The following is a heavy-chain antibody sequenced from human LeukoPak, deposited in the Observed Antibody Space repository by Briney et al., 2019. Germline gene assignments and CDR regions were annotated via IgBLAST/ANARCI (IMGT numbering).Heavy chain of an antibody. J-gene: IGHJ4*02. CDR3: ANLHCSGGSCYSEDYFDY. CDR2: ISGSGGST. D-gene: IGHD2-15*01. V-gene: IGHV3-23*01. CDR1: GFTFSSYA. Sequence: GGSLRLSCAASGFTFSSYAMSRVRQAPGKGLEWVSAISGSGGSTYYADSVKGRFTISRDNSKNTLYLQMNSLRAEDTAVYYCANLHCSGGSCYSEDYFDYWGQGTLVTVSS.